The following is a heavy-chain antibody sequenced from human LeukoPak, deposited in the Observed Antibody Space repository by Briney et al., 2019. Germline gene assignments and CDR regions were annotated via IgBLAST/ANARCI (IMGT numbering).Heavy chain of an antibody. D-gene: IGHD1-26*01. CDR2: ISRSSRTI. Sequence: GRSLRLSCAASGFTFSNYNMNWVRQAPGKGLEWVSYISRSSRTIFYADSVKGRFTISRDNAKNSLYLQMNSLRDEDTAVYYCARVGVGGSAYWGQGTLVTVSS. CDR3: ARVGVGGSAY. J-gene: IGHJ4*02. CDR1: GFTFSNYN. V-gene: IGHV3-48*02.